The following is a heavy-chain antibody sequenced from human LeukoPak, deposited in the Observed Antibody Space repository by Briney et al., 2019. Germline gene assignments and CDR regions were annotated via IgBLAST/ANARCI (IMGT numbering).Heavy chain of an antibody. J-gene: IGHJ6*02. Sequence: GESLKISCKGSGYSFTGYWIGWVRQMPGKGLEWMGIIYPGDPDTRYSPSFQGQVTISADKSISTAYLQWSSLKASDTAMYYCARNLALPYGDSPWSYYYYGMDVWGQGTTVTVSS. CDR1: GYSFTGYW. V-gene: IGHV5-51*01. CDR2: IYPGDPDT. CDR3: ARNLALPYGDSPWSYYYYGMDV. D-gene: IGHD4-17*01.